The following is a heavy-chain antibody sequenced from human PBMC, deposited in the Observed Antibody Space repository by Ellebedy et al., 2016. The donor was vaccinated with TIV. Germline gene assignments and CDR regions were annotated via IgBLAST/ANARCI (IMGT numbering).Heavy chain of an antibody. J-gene: IGHJ4*02. V-gene: IGHV3-7*01. CDR1: GFTFSRYW. CDR2: IKEDGSEK. D-gene: IGHD1-1*01. Sequence: PGGSLRLSCAASGFTFSRYWMSWVRQAPGKGLEWVANIKEDGSEKHYVDSVRGRFSISRDNAKNSLFLQMNSLRADDTAVYYCLPHDGLDYWGQGTLVTVSS. CDR3: LPHDGLDY.